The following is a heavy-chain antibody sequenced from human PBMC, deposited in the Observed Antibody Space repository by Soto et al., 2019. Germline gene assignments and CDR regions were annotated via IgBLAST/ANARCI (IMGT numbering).Heavy chain of an antibody. V-gene: IGHV4-31*01. CDR2: SYYSGST. D-gene: IGHD3-3*01. CDR1: GGSISSGGYY. CDR3: ARPPYYDSDPSNFVY. J-gene: IGHJ4*02. Sequence: QVQLQESGPGLVKPSQTLSLTCTVSGGSISSGGYYWSWIRQHPGKGLEWIGYSYYSGSTYYNPYLKGLVSISVATYKNQFPLELSSVTAADTAVYFCARPPYYDSDPSNFVYWGQGTLVTVSS.